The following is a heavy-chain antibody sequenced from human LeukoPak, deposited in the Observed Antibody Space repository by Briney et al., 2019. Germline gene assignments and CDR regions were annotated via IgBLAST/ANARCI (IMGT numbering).Heavy chain of an antibody. CDR3: ARVRVGYCSSTSCYPDAFDI. J-gene: IGHJ3*02. V-gene: IGHV1-18*01. CDR2: ISAYNGNT. Sequence: GASVKVSCKASGYTFTSYGISWVRQAPGQGLEWMGWISAYNGNTNYAQKLQGRVTMTTDTSTSTAYMELRSLRSDDTAVYYCARVRVGYCSSTSCYPDAFDIWGQGTMVTVSS. D-gene: IGHD2-2*01. CDR1: GYTFTSYG.